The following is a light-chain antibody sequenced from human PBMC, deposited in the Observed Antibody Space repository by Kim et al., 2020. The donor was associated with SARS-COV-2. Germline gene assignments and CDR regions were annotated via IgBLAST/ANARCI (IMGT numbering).Light chain of an antibody. CDR2: TNR. V-gene: IGLV1-40*01. Sequence: QRVPISCTGRRSNIGAPSDVHWYQQLPGTAPKLLIYTNRNRPSGVPDRFSGSKSGTSASLAITGLQAEDEADYYCQSYDSSLRGYVFGSGTKVTVL. CDR3: QSYDSSLRGYV. J-gene: IGLJ1*01. CDR1: RSNIGAPSD.